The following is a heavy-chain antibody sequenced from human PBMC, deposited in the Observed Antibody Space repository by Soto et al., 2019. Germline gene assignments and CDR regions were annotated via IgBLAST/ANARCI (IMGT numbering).Heavy chain of an antibody. V-gene: IGHV1-69*13. Sequence: ASVKVSCKASGGTFSNYTISWVRQAPGQGLEWMGGIVPVFGTTDYEQKFQGRVTITADGSTSTAYMKLSSLRSADTAVYYCARSSPYIVVRKPTGNQDYYGMDVWGQGTTVTVSS. CDR1: GGTFSNYT. D-gene: IGHD2-2*01. J-gene: IGHJ6*02. CDR3: ARSSPYIVVRKPTGNQDYYGMDV. CDR2: IVPVFGTT.